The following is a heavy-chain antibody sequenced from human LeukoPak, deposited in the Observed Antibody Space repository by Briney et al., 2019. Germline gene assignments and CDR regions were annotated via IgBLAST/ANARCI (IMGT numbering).Heavy chain of an antibody. V-gene: IGHV4-4*07. CDR1: GGSISSYY. Sequence: SETLSLTCTVSGGSISSYYWSWIRQPAGKGLEWIGRIYTSGSTNYNPSLKSRVTMSVDTSKNQFSLKLSSVTAADTAVYYCATAGRGPSKYYFDYWGQGTLVTVSS. D-gene: IGHD3/OR15-3a*01. CDR2: IYTSGST. CDR3: ATAGRGPSKYYFDY. J-gene: IGHJ4*02.